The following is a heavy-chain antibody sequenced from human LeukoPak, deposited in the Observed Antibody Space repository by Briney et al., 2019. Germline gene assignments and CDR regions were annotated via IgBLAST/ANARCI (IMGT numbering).Heavy chain of an antibody. D-gene: IGHD3-10*01. J-gene: IGHJ4*02. CDR1: GFTFGSYA. V-gene: IGHV3-64D*06. CDR2: ISSNGGST. Sequence: GGSPRLSCSASGFTFGSYAMHWVRQAPGKGLEYVSAISSNGGSTYYADSVKGRFTISRDNSKNTLYLQMSSLRAEDTAVYYCVKDPHYYGSGSYPTLGYWGQGTLVTVSS. CDR3: VKDPHYYGSGSYPTLGY.